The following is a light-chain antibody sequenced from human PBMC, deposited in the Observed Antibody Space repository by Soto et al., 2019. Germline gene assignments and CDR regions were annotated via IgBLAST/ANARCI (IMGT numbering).Light chain of an antibody. CDR2: EVR. CDR3: SSYTTSGTRV. J-gene: IGLJ1*01. V-gene: IGLV2-14*03. Sequence: QSALTQPASVSGSPGQSITISCTGTSSDVGAYDFVSWYQQHPDKAPKLMIYEVRNRPSGVSNRFSGSKSVNTATLTISGLQAEDEADYYCSSYTTSGTRVFGTGTKVTVL. CDR1: SSDVGAYDF.